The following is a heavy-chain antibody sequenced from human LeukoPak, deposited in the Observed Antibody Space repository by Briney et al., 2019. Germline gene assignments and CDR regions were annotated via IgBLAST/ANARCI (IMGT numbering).Heavy chain of an antibody. CDR3: ARQDCSSTSCYTIDY. Sequence: SETLSLTCTVSGASSSSSGLYWGWIRQPPGKGLEWIGSLYYSGSIYYNPSLKSRVTISVDTSKNQFSLRLGSVTAADTAVYYCARQDCSSTSCYTIDYWGQGTLVTVSS. D-gene: IGHD2-2*02. V-gene: IGHV4-39*01. CDR2: LYYSGSI. J-gene: IGHJ4*02. CDR1: GASSSSSGLY.